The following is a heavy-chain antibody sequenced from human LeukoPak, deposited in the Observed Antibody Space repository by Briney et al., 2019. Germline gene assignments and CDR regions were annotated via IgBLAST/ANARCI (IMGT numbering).Heavy chain of an antibody. CDR3: ARDRPRLRGYSYGYYYYMDV. J-gene: IGHJ6*03. D-gene: IGHD5-18*01. Sequence: PSETLSLTCAVYGESFSGFYWSWIRQSPGKGLEWIGSIYYSGSTYYNPSLKSRVTISVDTSKNQFSLKLSSVTAADTAVYYCARDRPRLRGYSYGYYYYMDVWGKGTTVTVSS. CDR1: GESFSGFY. V-gene: IGHV4-34*01. CDR2: IYYSGST.